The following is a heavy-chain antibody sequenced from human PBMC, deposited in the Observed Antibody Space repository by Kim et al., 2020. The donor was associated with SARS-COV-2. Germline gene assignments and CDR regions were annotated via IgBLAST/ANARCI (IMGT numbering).Heavy chain of an antibody. J-gene: IGHJ4*02. D-gene: IGHD6-13*01. V-gene: IGHV4-59*01. CDR2: T. Sequence: TNYTPSLKSRVTISVDTSKNQFSLKLSSVTAADTAVYYCARIRAAAGFDYWGQGTLVTVSS. CDR3: ARIRAAAGFDY.